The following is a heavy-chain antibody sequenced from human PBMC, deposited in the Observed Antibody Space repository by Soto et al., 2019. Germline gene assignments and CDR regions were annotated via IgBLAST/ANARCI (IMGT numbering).Heavy chain of an antibody. V-gene: IGHV3-48*02. CDR1: VFTFSSYS. CDR2: ISSSSSTI. D-gene: IGHD6-19*01. CDR3: ARDDSSGWYVVYYYGMDV. Sequence: PWWSLRLSCSASVFTFSSYSMNWVRQAPGKGLEWVSYISSSSSTIYYADSVKGRFTISRDNAKNSLYLQMNSLRDEDTAVYYCARDDSSGWYVVYYYGMDVWGQGTTVTVSS. J-gene: IGHJ6*02.